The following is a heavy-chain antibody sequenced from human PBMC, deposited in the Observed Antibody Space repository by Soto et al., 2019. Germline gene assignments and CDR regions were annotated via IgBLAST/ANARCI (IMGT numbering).Heavy chain of an antibody. V-gene: IGHV2-70*01. CDR1: GFSLSTSEMS. D-gene: IGHD6-13*01. J-gene: IGHJ5*02. Sequence: SGPTLVNPTQTLTLTCTFSGFSLSTSEMSVSWIRQPPGKALEWLALIDGDDDKYYSTSLKTRLTISKDTSKNQVVLTMTNTDPVDTATYYCARATSYTSSWPSNWFDPWGQGTLVTVSS. CDR2: IDGDDDK. CDR3: ARATSYTSSWPSNWFDP.